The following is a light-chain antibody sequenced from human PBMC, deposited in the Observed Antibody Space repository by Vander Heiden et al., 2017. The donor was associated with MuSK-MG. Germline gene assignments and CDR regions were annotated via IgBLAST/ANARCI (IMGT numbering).Light chain of an antibody. CDR1: SSDVGGHNF. Sequence: QSAQTQPASVSGSPGQSITISCTGSSSDVGGHNFVSWYQQHPGKAPKLIISDVSYRPSGVSNRFSGSKSGNTASLTISGLQAEDEADYYCSSVTSITTLEAVFGGGTQLTVL. J-gene: IGLJ7*01. CDR2: DVS. V-gene: IGLV2-14*03. CDR3: SSVTSITTLEAV.